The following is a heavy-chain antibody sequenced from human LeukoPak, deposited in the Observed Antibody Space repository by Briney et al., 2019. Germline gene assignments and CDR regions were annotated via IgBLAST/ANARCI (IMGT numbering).Heavy chain of an antibody. J-gene: IGHJ4*02. V-gene: IGHV3-21*01. CDR2: ISSSSSYI. D-gene: IGHD4-17*01. Sequence: GGSLRLSCAASGFTFSSYSMNWVRQAPGKGLEWVSSISSSSSYIYYADSVKGRFTISRDNAKNSLYLQMNSLRAEDTAVYYCARSGDYGDYATYFDYWGQGTLVTVSS. CDR1: GFTFSSYS. CDR3: ARSGDYGDYATYFDY.